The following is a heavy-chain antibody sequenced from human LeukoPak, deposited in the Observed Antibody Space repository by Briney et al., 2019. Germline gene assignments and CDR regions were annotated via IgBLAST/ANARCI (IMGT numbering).Heavy chain of an antibody. CDR1: GFTFSSYS. Sequence: GSLRLSCAASGFTFSSYSMNWVRQAPGKGLEWVSSISSSSSYIYYADSVKGRFTISRDNAKNSLYLQMNSLRAEDTAVYYCARGLGYCSGGSCLPFDYWGQGTLVTVSS. CDR2: ISSSSSYI. J-gene: IGHJ4*02. V-gene: IGHV3-21*01. D-gene: IGHD2-15*01. CDR3: ARGLGYCSGGSCLPFDY.